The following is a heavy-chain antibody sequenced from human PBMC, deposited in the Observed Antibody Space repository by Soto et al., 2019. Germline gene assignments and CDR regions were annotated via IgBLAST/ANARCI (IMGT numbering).Heavy chain of an antibody. CDR2: IYPGDSDT. D-gene: IGHD3-10*01. Sequence: GEPLKISRKGSGYSFTSYWIGWVRQMPGKGLEWMGIIYPGDSDTRYSPSFQGQVTISADKSISTAYLQWSSLKASDTAMYYCARRAVTGSDAFDIWGQGTMVTVSS. J-gene: IGHJ3*02. V-gene: IGHV5-51*01. CDR1: GYSFTSYW. CDR3: ARRAVTGSDAFDI.